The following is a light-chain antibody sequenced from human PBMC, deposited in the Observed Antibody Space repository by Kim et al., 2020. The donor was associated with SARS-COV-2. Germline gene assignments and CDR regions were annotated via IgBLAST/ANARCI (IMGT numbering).Light chain of an antibody. V-gene: IGLV1-44*01. CDR3: AAWDDSLNGVV. J-gene: IGLJ2*01. CDR1: SSNIGGNT. CDR2: TNN. Sequence: QSVLTQPSSASGTPGQRVTISCSGSSSNIGGNTVNWYQLLPGTAPKLLIYTNNQRPSGVPDRFSGSKSGTSASLAISGLQSEDEADYYCAAWDDSLNGVVFGGGSQLTVL.